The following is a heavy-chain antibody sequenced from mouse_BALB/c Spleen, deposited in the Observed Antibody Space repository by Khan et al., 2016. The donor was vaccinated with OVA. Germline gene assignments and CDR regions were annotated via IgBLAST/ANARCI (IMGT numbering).Heavy chain of an antibody. CDR3: ARKNYYGYAMDY. CDR2: ISYSGST. CDR1: GYSITSGYV. V-gene: IGHV3-2*02. J-gene: IGHJ4*01. Sequence: VQLKESGPGLVKPSQSLSLTCTVTGYSITSGYVWNWIRQFPGNKLEWMGYISYSGSTSYNPSLRSRISITRDTSKNQFFLQLNSVTTEDTATYCCARKNYYGYAMDYWGQGTSVTVSS. D-gene: IGHD1-1*01.